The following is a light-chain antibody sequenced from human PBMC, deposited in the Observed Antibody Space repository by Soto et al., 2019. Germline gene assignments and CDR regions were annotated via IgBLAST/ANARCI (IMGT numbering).Light chain of an antibody. J-gene: IGLJ1*01. CDR2: DVS. V-gene: IGLV2-14*03. CDR1: SSDVGGYNY. CDR3: SSYTTSNTRQNV. Sequence: QSALTQPASVSGSPGQSITISCTGTSSDVGGYNYFSWYQHHPGKAPKLMIYDVSNRPSGVSNRFSGSKSGNTASLTITGRQPEDEDDYYCSSYTTSNTRQNVLGTGTKLTVL.